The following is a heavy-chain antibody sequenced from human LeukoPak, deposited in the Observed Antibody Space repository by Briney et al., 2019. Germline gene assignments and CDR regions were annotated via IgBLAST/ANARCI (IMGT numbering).Heavy chain of an antibody. V-gene: IGHV4-59*08. CDR1: GGSISSYY. D-gene: IGHD6-13*01. CDR2: IYYSGST. J-gene: IGHJ6*03. Sequence: SETLSLTCTVSGGSISSYYWSWIRQPPGKGLEWIGYIYYSGSTNYNPSLKSRVTISVDTSKNQFSLKLSSVTAAYTAVYYCARRDSSWYQGGYYYYYMDVWGKGTTVTVSS. CDR3: ARRDSSWYQGGYYYYYMDV.